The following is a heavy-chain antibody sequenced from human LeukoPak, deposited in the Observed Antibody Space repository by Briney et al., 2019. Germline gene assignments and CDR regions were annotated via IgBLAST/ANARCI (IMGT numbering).Heavy chain of an antibody. Sequence: SETLSLTCAVYGGSFSNYYWSWIRQPPGKGLEWIGEINHSGSTNCNPSLKSRVTISVDTSKNQFSLKLSSVTAADTAVYYCARQVGAFYYYYYMDVWGKGTTVTISS. CDR1: GGSFSNYY. CDR3: ARQVGAFYYYYYMDV. CDR2: INHSGST. J-gene: IGHJ6*03. V-gene: IGHV4-34*01. D-gene: IGHD1-26*01.